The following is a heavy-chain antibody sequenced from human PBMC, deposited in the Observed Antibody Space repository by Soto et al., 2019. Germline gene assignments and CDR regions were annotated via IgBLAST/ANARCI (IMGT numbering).Heavy chain of an antibody. D-gene: IGHD6-13*01. J-gene: IGHJ3*02. CDR1: GFTFDDYA. CDR3: ATAEAGLDSFDI. Sequence: EVQLVESGGGLVQPGRSLRLSCAASGFTFDDYAMHWVRQAPGKGLEWVSGISWNSGSLGYADSVKGRFTISRDNAKNSLYLQMNSLRAEDTALYYCATAEAGLDSFDIWGQGTMVTVSS. V-gene: IGHV3-9*01. CDR2: ISWNSGSL.